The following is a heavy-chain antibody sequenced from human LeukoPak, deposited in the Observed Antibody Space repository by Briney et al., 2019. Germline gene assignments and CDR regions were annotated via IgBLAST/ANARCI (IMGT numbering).Heavy chain of an antibody. D-gene: IGHD2-21*01. CDR2: IKPKIDGETT. CDR1: GFTFSNAY. CDR3: ITPLPYSAQ. V-gene: IGHV3-15*07. J-gene: IGHJ4*02. Sequence: PGGSLRLSCAASGFTFSNAYMNWVRQAPGKGLEWVSRIKPKIDGETTEYAAPVKDRFSISRDDSKSMMYLQMNSLKTEDTAVYYCITPLPYSAQGGQGTLVTVSS.